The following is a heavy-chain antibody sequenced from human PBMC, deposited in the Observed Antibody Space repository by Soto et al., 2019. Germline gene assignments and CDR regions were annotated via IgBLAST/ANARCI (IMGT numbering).Heavy chain of an antibody. J-gene: IGHJ4*02. Sequence: PSETLSLTCTVSGGSISRYYWSWIRQPPWKGLEWIGYIYYSGSTNYNPSLKSRVTISVDTSKNQFSLKLSSVTAADTAVYYCARRYAGNFDYWGQGTLVTVSS. CDR2: IYYSGST. CDR1: GGSISRYY. D-gene: IGHD2-8*01. CDR3: ARRYAGNFDY. V-gene: IGHV4-59*01.